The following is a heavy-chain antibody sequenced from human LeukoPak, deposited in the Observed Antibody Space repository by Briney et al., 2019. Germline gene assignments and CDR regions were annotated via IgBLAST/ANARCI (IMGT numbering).Heavy chain of an antibody. Sequence: GGSLRLSCAASGFTFSSYDMHWVRQATGKGLEWVPAIGTAGDTYYPGSVKGRFTISRENAKNSLYLQMNSLRAGDTAVYYCARAPNYDSSAFDIWGQGTMVTVSS. D-gene: IGHD3-22*01. CDR3: ARAPNYDSSAFDI. CDR2: IGTAGDT. CDR1: GFTFSSYD. J-gene: IGHJ3*02. V-gene: IGHV3-13*01.